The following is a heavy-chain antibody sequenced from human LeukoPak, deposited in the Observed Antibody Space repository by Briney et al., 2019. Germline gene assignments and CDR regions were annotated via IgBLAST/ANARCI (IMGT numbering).Heavy chain of an antibody. Sequence: GGSPRLSCAASGFTFSSYGMHWVRQAPGKGLEWVALIWYDGSNKYSADSVKGRFTISRDNSKNTLYLQMNSLRAEDTAVYYCAKDDSPYSNSWLQFFQHWGQGTLVTVSS. J-gene: IGHJ1*01. CDR3: AKDDSPYSNSWLQFFQH. CDR2: IWYDGSNK. D-gene: IGHD6-13*01. CDR1: GFTFSSYG. V-gene: IGHV3-33*06.